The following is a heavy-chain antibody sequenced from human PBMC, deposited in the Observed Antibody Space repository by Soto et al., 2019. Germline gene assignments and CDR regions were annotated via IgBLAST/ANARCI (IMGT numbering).Heavy chain of an antibody. J-gene: IGHJ6*02. Sequence: ASVKVSCKASGYTFTSYDINWVRQATGQGLEWMGWMNPNSGNTGYAQKFQGRVTMTRNTSISTAYMELSSLRSEDTAVYYCARGGAGTLRYFDWLSGVYYYYGIDVWGQGTTVTVSS. D-gene: IGHD3-9*01. CDR1: GYTFTSYD. CDR2: MNPNSGNT. CDR3: ARGGAGTLRYFDWLSGVYYYYGIDV. V-gene: IGHV1-8*01.